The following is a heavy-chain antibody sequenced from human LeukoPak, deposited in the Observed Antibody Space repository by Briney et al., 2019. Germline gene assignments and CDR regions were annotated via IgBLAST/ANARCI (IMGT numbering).Heavy chain of an antibody. D-gene: IGHD3-3*01. CDR3: AKANSITIFGVISPVDY. CDR2: ISDSGDNT. V-gene: IGHV3-23*01. Sequence: PGGSRRLSCAASGFTFSSYAMSWVRQAPGKGLEWVSAISDSGDNTYYADSVKGRFTISRDNSKNTLYLQMNSLRAEDTAVYYCAKANSITIFGVISPVDYWGQGTLVTVSS. J-gene: IGHJ4*02. CDR1: GFTFSSYA.